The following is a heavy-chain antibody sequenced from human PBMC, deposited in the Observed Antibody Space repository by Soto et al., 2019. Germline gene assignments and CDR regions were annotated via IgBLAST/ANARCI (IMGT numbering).Heavy chain of an antibody. D-gene: IGHD4-17*01. V-gene: IGHV4-31*03. CDR2: IYYSGST. J-gene: IGHJ6*02. Sequence: SETLSLTCTVSGGSISSGGYYWSWIRQHPGKGLEWIGYIYYSGSTYYNPSLKSRVTISVDTSKNQFSLKLSSVTAAATAVYYCARDNNGEYYYGMDVWGQGTTVTVSS. CDR3: ARDNNGEYYYGMDV. CDR1: GGSISSGGYY.